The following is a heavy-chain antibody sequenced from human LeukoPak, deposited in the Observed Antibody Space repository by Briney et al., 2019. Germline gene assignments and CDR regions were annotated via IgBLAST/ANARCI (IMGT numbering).Heavy chain of an antibody. D-gene: IGHD3-3*01. CDR1: GYTFTSYY. Sequence: ASVKVSCKASGYTFTSYYMHWVRQAPGQGREWMGWINPNSGGTNYAQKFQGTVTMTRDTSISTAYMELSRLRSDDTAVYYCARTGEGDFWSGYSLGYFDYWGQGTLVTDSS. CDR2: INPNSGGT. CDR3: ARTGEGDFWSGYSLGYFDY. J-gene: IGHJ4*02. V-gene: IGHV1-2*02.